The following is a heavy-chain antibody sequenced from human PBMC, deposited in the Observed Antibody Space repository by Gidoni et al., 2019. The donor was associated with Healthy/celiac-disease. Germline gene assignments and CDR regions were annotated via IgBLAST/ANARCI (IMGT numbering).Heavy chain of an antibody. CDR1: GFSFRSSG. D-gene: IGHD2-2*02. V-gene: IGHV3-30*18. J-gene: IGHJ6*02. Sequence: QVQLVESGGGVVQTGRSLRLSCAASGFSFRSSGMHWSRQAPGKGLGGVAVISYDGMNKYYADSVKGRFTISRDNSKNTLYLQMNSLRAEDTAVYYCAKGLGYCSSTSCYTFFVRYYYYGMDVWGQGTTVTVSS. CDR2: ISYDGMNK. CDR3: AKGLGYCSSTSCYTFFVRYYYYGMDV.